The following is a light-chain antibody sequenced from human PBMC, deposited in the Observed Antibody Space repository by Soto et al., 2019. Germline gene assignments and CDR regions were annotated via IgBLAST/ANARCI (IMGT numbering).Light chain of an antibody. J-gene: IGKJ4*01. CDR2: GAS. CDR1: QSVYSDF. Sequence: IVLTQSPGTLSLSPGERATLSCRASQSVYSDFLAWYQQKPGQAPRLLIYGASSRATGIPDRFTGSGSGTDLTLTISRLEPEDLAVYYCQQYGSSPLTFGGGTKVEIK. CDR3: QQYGSSPLT. V-gene: IGKV3-20*01.